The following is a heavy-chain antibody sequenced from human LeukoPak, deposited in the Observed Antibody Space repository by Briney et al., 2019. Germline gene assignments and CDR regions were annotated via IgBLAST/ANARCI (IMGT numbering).Heavy chain of an antibody. V-gene: IGHV3-30*14. J-gene: IGHJ4*02. Sequence: GGSLRLSCAASGFTFSSYAMHWVRQAPGKGLEWVAVISYDGSNKYYADSVKGRFTISRDFSKNTVFLHMNSLRAEDTAMYYCARGDDSGYYDYFDYWGQGALVTVSS. CDR1: GFTFSSYA. CDR3: ARGDDSGYYDYFDY. D-gene: IGHD3-22*01. CDR2: ISYDGSNK.